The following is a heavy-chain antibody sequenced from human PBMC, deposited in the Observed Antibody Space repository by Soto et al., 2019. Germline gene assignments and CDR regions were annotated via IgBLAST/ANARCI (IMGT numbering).Heavy chain of an antibody. Sequence: SQTLSLTCAISGESVSTNSATWDWIRQSPSRGLEWLGRTYYRSKWYHDYAVSVKGRITINADTSNNQLSLQLNSVTPDDTAVYYCARDAPPLAYYYDPNWFDPWGQGTLVTVSS. CDR2: TYYRSKWYH. V-gene: IGHV6-1*01. CDR3: ARDAPPLAYYYDPNWFDP. D-gene: IGHD3-22*01. J-gene: IGHJ5*02. CDR1: GESVSTNSAT.